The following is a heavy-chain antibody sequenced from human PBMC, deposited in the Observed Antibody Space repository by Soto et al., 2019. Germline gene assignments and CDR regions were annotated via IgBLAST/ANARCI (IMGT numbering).Heavy chain of an antibody. CDR2: ISAYNGNT. CDR3: AREVGHDILTGYLDY. CDR1: GYTFTSYG. Sequence: GASVKVSCKASGYTFTSYGISCVRQAPGQGLEWMGWISAYNGNTNYAQKLQGRVTMTTDTSTSTAYMELRSLRSDDTAVYYCAREVGHDILTGYLDYWGQGTLVTVSS. J-gene: IGHJ4*02. D-gene: IGHD3-9*01. V-gene: IGHV1-18*01.